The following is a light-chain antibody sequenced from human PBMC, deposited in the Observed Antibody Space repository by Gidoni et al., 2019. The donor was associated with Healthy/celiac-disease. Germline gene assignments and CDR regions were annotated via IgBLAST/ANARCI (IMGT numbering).Light chain of an antibody. Sequence: DIQMTQSPSSLSASVGDRVTITCRASQSISNYSNWYQQKPGKAPKLLIYAASSLQSGVPSRFSGSGSGTDFTLTISSLQPEDFATYYCQQSYNTPRCSFGQGTKLEIK. V-gene: IGKV1-39*01. J-gene: IGKJ2*04. CDR3: QQSYNTPRCS. CDR1: QSISNY. CDR2: AAS.